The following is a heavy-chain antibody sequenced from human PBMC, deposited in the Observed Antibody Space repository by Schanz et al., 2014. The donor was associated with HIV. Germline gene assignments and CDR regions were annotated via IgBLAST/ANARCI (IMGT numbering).Heavy chain of an antibody. CDR1: GFTFTSFG. J-gene: IGHJ3*02. D-gene: IGHD3-16*01. CDR3: ARGLPTPAAFDI. Sequence: VQLVESGGGVVQPGRSLRLSCAASGFTFTSFGMHWVRQVTGKGLVWVSRINSDGRFINYADSVRGRFTISRDNAKNTLYLQMSSLRAEDTAVYYCARGLPTPAAFDIWGQGTMVTVSS. V-gene: IGHV3-74*02. CDR2: INSDGRFI.